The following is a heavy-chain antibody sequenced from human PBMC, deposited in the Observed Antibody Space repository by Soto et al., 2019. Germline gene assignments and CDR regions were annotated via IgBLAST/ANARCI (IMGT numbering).Heavy chain of an antibody. CDR3: ARDFPRLLPHLTSGYFQH. Sequence: EVQLVESGGGLVKPGGSLRLSCAASGFTFSAYSLNWVRQAPGKGLEWVAYISSSSSYMYYADSVKGRFTVSRDNAQKSLYLEMNNLRVYDTAVYYCARDFPRLLPHLTSGYFQHWGQGTLVTVSS. V-gene: IGHV3-21*02. J-gene: IGHJ1*01. CDR2: ISSSSSYM. CDR1: GFTFSAYS.